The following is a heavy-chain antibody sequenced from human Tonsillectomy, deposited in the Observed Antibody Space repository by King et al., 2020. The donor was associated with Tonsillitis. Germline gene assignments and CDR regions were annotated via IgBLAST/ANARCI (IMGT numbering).Heavy chain of an antibody. CDR2: IYYSGST. CDR3: AKGGLTSSDAFDI. Sequence: QLQESGPGLVKPSETLSLTCTVSGGSISSSSYYWGWIRQPPGKGLEWIGSIYYSGSTYYNPSLKSLVTISVDTSKNQFSLKLSSVTAADTAVYYCAKGGLTSSDAFDIWGQGTMVTVSS. CDR1: GGSISSSSYY. J-gene: IGHJ3*02. D-gene: IGHD2-15*01. V-gene: IGHV4-39*01.